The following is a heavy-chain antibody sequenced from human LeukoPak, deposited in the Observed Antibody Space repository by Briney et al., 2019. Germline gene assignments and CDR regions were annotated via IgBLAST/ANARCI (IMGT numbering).Heavy chain of an antibody. CDR1: GFTFSSYS. V-gene: IGHV3-21*01. CDR2: ISSSSSYI. CDR3: ARFSRYSSSSFSYHMDV. J-gene: IGHJ6*03. Sequence: EGSLRLSCAASGFTFSSYSMNWVRQAPGKGLEWVSSISSSSSYIYYADSVKGRFTISRDNAKNSLYLQMNSLRAEDTAVYYCARFSRYSSSSFSYHMDVWGKGTTVTVSS. D-gene: IGHD6-6*01.